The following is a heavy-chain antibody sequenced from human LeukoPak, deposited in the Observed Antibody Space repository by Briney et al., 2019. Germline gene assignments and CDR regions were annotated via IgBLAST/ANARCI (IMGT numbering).Heavy chain of an antibody. CDR3: GRDYCSGGSCYIDY. D-gene: IGHD2-15*01. J-gene: IGHJ4*02. V-gene: IGHV4-34*01. CDR2: INHSGST. CDR1: GGSFSGYY. Sequence: SETLSLTCAVYGGSFSGYYWSWIRQPPGKGLEWIGEINHSGSTNYNPSLKSRVTVSVDTSKNQFSLRLSSVTAADTAVYYCGRDYCSGGSCYIDYWREGTLVTVSS.